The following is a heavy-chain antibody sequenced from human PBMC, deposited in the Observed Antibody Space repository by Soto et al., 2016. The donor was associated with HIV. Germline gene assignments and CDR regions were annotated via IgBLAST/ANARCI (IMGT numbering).Heavy chain of an antibody. CDR2: MNPNSDNT. J-gene: IGHJ4*02. CDR3: ARGRAVDYYGSGRYFDY. Sequence: QVQLVQSGAEVKKPGASVKVSCKATGYTFTSYDINWVRQATGQGLEWMGWMNPNSDNTGYAQNFQGRVTITRNTSINTAYMELSSLRSEDTAVYYCARGRAVDYYGSGRYFDYWGQGTLVTVSS. D-gene: IGHD3-10*01. CDR1: GYTFTSYD. V-gene: IGHV1-8*03.